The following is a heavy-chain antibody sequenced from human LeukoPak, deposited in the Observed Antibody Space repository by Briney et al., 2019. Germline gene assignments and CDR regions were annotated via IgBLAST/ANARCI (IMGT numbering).Heavy chain of an antibody. CDR1: GFTFSSYW. J-gene: IGHJ5*02. D-gene: IGHD3-10*01. Sequence: GGSLRLSCVASGFTFSSYWMSWVRQTPGKGLEWVANIKQDGSEKNYVDSVKGRFTISRDNAKNSLYLQMNSLRADDTAVYYCARERGSGSYHPFDPWGQGILATVSS. CDR3: ARERGSGSYHPFDP. V-gene: IGHV3-7*01. CDR2: IKQDGSEK.